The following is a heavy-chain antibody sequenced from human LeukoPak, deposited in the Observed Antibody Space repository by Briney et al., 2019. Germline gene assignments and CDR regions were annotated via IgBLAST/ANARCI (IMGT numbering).Heavy chain of an antibody. CDR3: AGDVMSTALDAFDV. V-gene: IGHV4-59*01. CDR1: GVSIKSYY. Sequence: SETLSLTCTVSGVSIKSYYWNWIRQPPGKGLELIGYIYYSGSPTYNPSLKSRVTISVDTSKNQFSLQLSSVTAADTAVYYCAGDVMSTALDAFDVWGQGTVVTVSS. CDR2: IYYSGSP. D-gene: IGHD1-1*01. J-gene: IGHJ3*01.